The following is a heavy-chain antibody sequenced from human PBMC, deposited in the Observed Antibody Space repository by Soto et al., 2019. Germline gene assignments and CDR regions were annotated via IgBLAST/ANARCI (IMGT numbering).Heavy chain of an antibody. Sequence: QVQLQESGPGLVKPSETLSLTCTVSGGSISSYYWSWIRQPPGKGLEWIGYIYYSGSTNYNPSLKGRVTISVDTAKNQFSLKLSSVTAAEAAVYYCARHGGTDYDYIWGRFTSYYFDYWGQGTLVTVSS. CDR2: IYYSGST. CDR1: GGSISSYY. D-gene: IGHD3-16*01. J-gene: IGHJ4*02. CDR3: ARHGGTDYDYIWGRFTSYYFDY. V-gene: IGHV4-59*08.